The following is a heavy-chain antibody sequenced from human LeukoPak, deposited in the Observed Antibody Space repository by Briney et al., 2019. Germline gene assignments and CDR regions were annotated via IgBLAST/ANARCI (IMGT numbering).Heavy chain of an antibody. Sequence: GGSLRLSCAVSGFTFSNYWMHWVRQAPGTGLVWVSRIKTDGSTTSYADSVKGRFTISRDNAKNMAYLQMNSLRAEDTAVYYCVRGYNSGNDYWGQGTLVTVSS. CDR3: VRGYNSGNDY. CDR1: GFTFSNYW. V-gene: IGHV3-74*01. J-gene: IGHJ4*02. D-gene: IGHD6-19*01. CDR2: IKTDGSTT.